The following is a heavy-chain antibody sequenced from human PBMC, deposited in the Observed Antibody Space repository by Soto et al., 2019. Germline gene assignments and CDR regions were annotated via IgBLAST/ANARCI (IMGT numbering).Heavy chain of an antibody. CDR3: ARVQMYSSFVVVDP. CDR2: ISSSSSTI. CDR1: GFTFSSYS. Sequence: PGGSLRLSCAASGFTFSSYSMNWVRQAPGKGLEWVSYISSSSSTIYYADSVKGRFTISRDNAKNSLYLQMNSLRAEDTAVYYCARVQMYSSFVVVDPWGQGTLVTVSS. D-gene: IGHD6-6*01. V-gene: IGHV3-48*01. J-gene: IGHJ5*02.